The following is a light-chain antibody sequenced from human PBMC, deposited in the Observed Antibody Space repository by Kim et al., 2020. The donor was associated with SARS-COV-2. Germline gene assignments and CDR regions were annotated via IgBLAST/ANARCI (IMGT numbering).Light chain of an antibody. J-gene: IGLJ2*01. CDR2: RDT. Sequence: VAREQAARITCGGDDIGGRNVSWYHKKPGQAPVLVIYRDTNRPAGIPGRFSGSNAGNTATLTIDRAEAGDEADYYCQVWFRSTVVFGGGTQLTVL. CDR1: DIGGRN. CDR3: QVWFRSTVV. V-gene: IGLV3-9*01.